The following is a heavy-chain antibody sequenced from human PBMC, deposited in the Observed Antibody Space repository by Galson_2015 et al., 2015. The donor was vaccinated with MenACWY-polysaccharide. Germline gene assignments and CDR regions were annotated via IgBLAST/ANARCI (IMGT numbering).Heavy chain of an antibody. J-gene: IGHJ4*02. CDR3: ARDTPGYCSGGSCEDLDY. Sequence: SVKVSCKASGYTFSSYAMHWVRQAPGQRLEWMGWINAGNGNTKYSQKFQGRVTITRDTSASTAYMELSSLRSEDTAVYCCARDTPGYCSGGSCEDLDYWGQATLVTVAS. D-gene: IGHD2-15*01. CDR1: GYTFSSYA. CDR2: INAGNGNT. V-gene: IGHV1-3*01.